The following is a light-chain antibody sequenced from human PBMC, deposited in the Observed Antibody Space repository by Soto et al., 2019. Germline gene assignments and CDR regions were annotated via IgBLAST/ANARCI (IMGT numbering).Light chain of an antibody. CDR2: EGS. Sequence: QSVLTQPVSVSGSPGQSITISCTGTSSDVGSYNLVSWCQQHPGKAPKLMIYEGSKRPSGVSNRFSGSKSGNTASLTISGLQAEDEADYYCCSYAGSGTWVFGGGTKLTVL. V-gene: IGLV2-23*01. J-gene: IGLJ3*02. CDR3: CSYAGSGTWV. CDR1: SSDVGSYNL.